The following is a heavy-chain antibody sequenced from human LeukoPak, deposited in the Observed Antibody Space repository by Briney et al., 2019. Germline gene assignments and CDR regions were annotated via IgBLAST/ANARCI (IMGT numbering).Heavy chain of an antibody. CDR3: ARRFCSGGSCYSSFDY. J-gene: IGHJ4*02. V-gene: IGHV4-59*08. D-gene: IGHD2-15*01. Sequence: SETLSLTCTVSGGSISSYYWSWIRQPPGKGLEWIGYIYYSGSTNYNPSLKSRVTIPVDTSKNQFSLKLSSVTAADTAVYYCARRFCSGGSCYSSFDYWGQGSLVTVSS. CDR1: GGSISSYY. CDR2: IYYSGST.